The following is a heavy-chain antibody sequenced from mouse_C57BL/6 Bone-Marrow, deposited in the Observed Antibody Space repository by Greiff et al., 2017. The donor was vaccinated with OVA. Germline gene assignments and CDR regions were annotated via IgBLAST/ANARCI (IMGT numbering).Heavy chain of an antibody. CDR3: ARWLPSY. D-gene: IGHD2-2*01. J-gene: IGHJ3*01. Sequence: EVQLVESGGGLVKPGGSLKLSCAASGFTFSSYAMSWVRQTPEKRLEWVATISDGGSYTYYPDNVKGRFTISRDNAKNNLYLQMSHLKSEDTAMYCCARWLPSYWGKGTLVTVSA. CDR2: ISDGGSYT. CDR1: GFTFSSYA. V-gene: IGHV5-4*01.